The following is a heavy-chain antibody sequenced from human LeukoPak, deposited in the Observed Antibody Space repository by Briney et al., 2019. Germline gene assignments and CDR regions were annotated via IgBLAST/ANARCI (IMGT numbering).Heavy chain of an antibody. CDR2: MNPNSGNT. CDR3: ARDNPIVATIPDY. D-gene: IGHD5-12*01. CDR1: GYTFTSYD. Sequence: ASVKVSCKASGYTFTSYDINWVRQATGQGLEWMGWMNPNSGNTDYAQKLQGRVTMTTDTSTSTAYMELRSLRSDDTAVYYCARDNPIVATIPDYWGQGTLVTVSS. V-gene: IGHV1-8*01. J-gene: IGHJ4*02.